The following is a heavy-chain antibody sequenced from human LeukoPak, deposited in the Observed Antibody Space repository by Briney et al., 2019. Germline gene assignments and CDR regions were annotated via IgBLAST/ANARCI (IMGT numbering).Heavy chain of an antibody. CDR2: INHSGST. CDR1: GGSFSGYY. V-gene: IGHV4-34*01. CDR3: ARLDIVVVVTTTGFDI. J-gene: IGHJ3*02. D-gene: IGHD2-15*01. Sequence: SETLSLTCAVYGGSFSGYYWSWIRQPPGKGLEWIGEINHSGSTNYNPSLKSRVTISVDTSKNQFSLKLSSVTAADTAVYYCARLDIVVVVTTTGFDIWGQGAMVTVSS.